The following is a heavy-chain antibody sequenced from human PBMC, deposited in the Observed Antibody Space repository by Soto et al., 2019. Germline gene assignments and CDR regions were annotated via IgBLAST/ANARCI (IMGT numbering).Heavy chain of an antibody. CDR3: ARGIVLLWFGESDRGVYYFDY. Sequence: PSETLSLTCAVYGGSFSGYYWSWIRQPPGKGLEWIGEINHSGSTNYNPSLKSRVTISVDTSKNQFSLKLSSVTAADTAVYYCARGIVLLWFGESDRGVYYFDYWGQGTLVTVSS. D-gene: IGHD3-10*01. J-gene: IGHJ4*02. CDR1: GGSFSGYY. V-gene: IGHV4-34*01. CDR2: INHSGST.